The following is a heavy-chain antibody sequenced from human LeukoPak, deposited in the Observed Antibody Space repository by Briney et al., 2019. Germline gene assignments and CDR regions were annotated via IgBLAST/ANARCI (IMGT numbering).Heavy chain of an antibody. CDR3: ARAALRTPYTNSWFDNGFDY. J-gene: IGHJ4*02. CDR1: GFTFHSYW. D-gene: IGHD6-13*01. CDR2: IDNDGGST. Sequence: PGGSLRLSCAASGFTFHSYWMHWVRQAPGKGLVWVSRIDNDGGSTTYADSVKGRFTISRDNAKNTLYLQMNSVRAEDTAVYYCARAALRTPYTNSWFDNGFDYWGQGTLVTVSS. V-gene: IGHV3-74*01.